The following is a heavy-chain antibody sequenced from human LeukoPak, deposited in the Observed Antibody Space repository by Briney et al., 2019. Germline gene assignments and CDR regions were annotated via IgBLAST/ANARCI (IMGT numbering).Heavy chain of an antibody. D-gene: IGHD2-2*01. V-gene: IGHV3-30-3*01. CDR3: ASSRDLGYCSSTSCPGAFDI. CDR1: GFTFSSYA. Sequence: GGSLRLSCAASGFTFSSYAMHWVRQAPGKGLEWVAVISYDGSNKYYADSVKGRFTISRDNSKNTLYLQMNSLRAEDTAVYYCASSRDLGYCSSTSCPGAFDIWGQGTMVTVSS. J-gene: IGHJ3*02. CDR2: ISYDGSNK.